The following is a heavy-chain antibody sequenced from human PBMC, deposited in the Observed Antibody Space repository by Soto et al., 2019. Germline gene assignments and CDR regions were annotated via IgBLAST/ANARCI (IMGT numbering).Heavy chain of an antibody. Sequence: SVQVSCTASGYPFTSYYMHWVRQAPGQGLEWMGIINPSGGSTSYAQKFQGRVTMTRDTSTSTVYMELSSLRSEDTAVYYCARDLNWTWEYYFDYWGQGTLVTVSS. J-gene: IGHJ4*02. CDR2: INPSGGST. CDR1: GYPFTSYY. D-gene: IGHD1-1*01. CDR3: ARDLNWTWEYYFDY. V-gene: IGHV1-46*01.